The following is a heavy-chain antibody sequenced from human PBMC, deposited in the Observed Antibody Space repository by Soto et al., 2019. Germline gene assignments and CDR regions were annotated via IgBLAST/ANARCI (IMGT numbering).Heavy chain of an antibody. Sequence: EVQLLESGGGLVQPGGSLRLSCAASGFTFSSYAMSWVRQAPGKGLEWVSAISGSGGSTYYADSVKGRFTISRDNSKNTLYLQMNGLRAEDTAVYYCANATGYSSSWDKIDHWGEGTLVTVSA. V-gene: IGHV3-23*01. J-gene: IGHJ4*02. CDR2: ISGSGGST. CDR1: GFTFSSYA. CDR3: ANATGYSSSWDKIDH. D-gene: IGHD6-13*01.